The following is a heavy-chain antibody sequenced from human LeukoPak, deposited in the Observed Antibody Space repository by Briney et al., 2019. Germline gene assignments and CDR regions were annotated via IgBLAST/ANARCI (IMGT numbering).Heavy chain of an antibody. V-gene: IGHV1-2*04. CDR2: INPNSGGT. Sequence: ASVKVSCKASGYTFTGYYVHWVRQAPGQGLEWMGWINPNSGGTNYAQKFQGWVTMTRDTSISTAYMELSRLRSDDTAVYYCARGMNYDSSGYYPFDIWGQGTMVTVSS. D-gene: IGHD3-22*01. CDR3: ARGMNYDSSGYYPFDI. CDR1: GYTFTGYY. J-gene: IGHJ3*02.